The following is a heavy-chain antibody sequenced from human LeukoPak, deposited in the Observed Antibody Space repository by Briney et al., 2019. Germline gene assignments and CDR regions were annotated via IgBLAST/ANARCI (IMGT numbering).Heavy chain of an antibody. Sequence: GGSLRLSCAASGFTFDSYWMSWARQAPGKGLEWVANIKQDGNEKYYVDSVKGRFTISRDNAKNSLYLQMNSLRAEDTAVYYCARDPLTQNDYWGLGTLVTVSS. V-gene: IGHV3-7*01. J-gene: IGHJ4*02. D-gene: IGHD1-14*01. CDR3: ARDPLTQNDY. CDR1: GFTFDSYW. CDR2: IKQDGNEK.